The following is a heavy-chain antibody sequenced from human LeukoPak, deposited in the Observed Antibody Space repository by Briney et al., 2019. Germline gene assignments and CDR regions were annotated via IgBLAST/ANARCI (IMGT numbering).Heavy chain of an antibody. CDR3: ARRVTSKAVRPNIYQYMDV. CDR1: GDSISGYS. V-gene: IGHV4-4*09. CDR2: IQSSGTT. D-gene: IGHD6-19*01. Sequence: SETLFLTCTVSGDSISGYSWSWIRQSPEKGLEWIGLIQSSGTTKYNPSLKGRVTISVDTSKTQLSLKVTSVTAADTAVYYCARRVTSKAVRPNIYQYMDVWGKGTTVTVSS. J-gene: IGHJ6*03.